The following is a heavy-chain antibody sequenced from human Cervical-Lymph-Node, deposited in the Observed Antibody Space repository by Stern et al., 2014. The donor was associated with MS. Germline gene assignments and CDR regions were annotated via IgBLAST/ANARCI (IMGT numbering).Heavy chain of an antibody. CDR2: IFYTGST. Sequence: QVQLQESGPGLVKPSETLSLTCTVSGGSIGRSSYYWGWIRQPPGKGLEWIGNIFYTGSTFYDPSLKSRVTISVDTSNNHFSLRRNSVTAADTAVYYCARGAGVFDSWGQGTLVTVSP. CDR1: GGSIGRSSYY. J-gene: IGHJ4*02. D-gene: IGHD6-19*01. CDR3: ARGAGVFDS. V-gene: IGHV4-39*02.